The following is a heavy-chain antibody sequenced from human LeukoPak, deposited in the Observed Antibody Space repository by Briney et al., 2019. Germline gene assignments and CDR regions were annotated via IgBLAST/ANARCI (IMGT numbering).Heavy chain of an antibody. V-gene: IGHV3-30*04. CDR2: ISYDGSNK. CDR1: GFTFSSYA. J-gene: IGHJ5*02. CDR3: AKDLMVRGVGWFDP. Sequence: GGSLRLSCAASGFTFSSYAMHWVRQAPGKGLEWVAVISYDGSNKYYADSVKGRFTISRDNSKNTLYLQMNSLRAEDTAVYYCAKDLMVRGVGWFDPWGQGTLVTVSS. D-gene: IGHD3-10*01.